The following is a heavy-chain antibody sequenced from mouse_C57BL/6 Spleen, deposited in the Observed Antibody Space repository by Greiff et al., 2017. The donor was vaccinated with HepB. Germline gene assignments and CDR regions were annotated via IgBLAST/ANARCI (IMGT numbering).Heavy chain of an antibody. J-gene: IGHJ3*01. Sequence: VKLMESGAELVRPGTSVKVSCKASGYAFTNYLIEWVKQRPGRGLEWIGVINPGSGGTNYNEKFKGKATLTADKSSSTAYMQLSSLTSEDSAVYFCARTYGSSRFAYWGQGTLVTVSA. CDR1: GYAFTNYL. CDR2: INPGSGGT. CDR3: ARTYGSSRFAY. V-gene: IGHV1-54*01. D-gene: IGHD1-1*01.